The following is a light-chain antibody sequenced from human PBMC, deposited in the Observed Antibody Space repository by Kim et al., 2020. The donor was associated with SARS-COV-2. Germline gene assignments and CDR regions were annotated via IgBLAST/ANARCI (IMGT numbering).Light chain of an antibody. V-gene: IGKV3-20*01. CDR1: QSVTNND. CDR3: QQYGSSPR. Sequence: LSPGERATLSCRASQSVTNNDLAWYQQKPGQTPRLLIYGASSRATGIPDRFSGSGSGTDFTLTISRLEPEDFAVYYCQQYGSSPRFGGGTKVDIK. J-gene: IGKJ4*01. CDR2: GAS.